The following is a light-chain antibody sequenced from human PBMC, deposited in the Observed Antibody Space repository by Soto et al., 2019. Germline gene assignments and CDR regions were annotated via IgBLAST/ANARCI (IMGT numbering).Light chain of an antibody. Sequence: DILMTQSPSSLSASIGDRVTISCRTSQTVSTYLNWYQHKPGRGTTILIYAASSLQSGVPSRFSGSGSGTDFTLTIGSLQPEDFATYYCQQTSSSPWTFGQGTKLDIK. CDR3: QQTSSSPWT. CDR1: QTVSTY. J-gene: IGKJ1*01. CDR2: AAS. V-gene: IGKV1-39*01.